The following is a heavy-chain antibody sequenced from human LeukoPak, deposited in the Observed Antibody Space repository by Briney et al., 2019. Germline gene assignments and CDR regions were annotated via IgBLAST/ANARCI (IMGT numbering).Heavy chain of an antibody. Sequence: SETLSLTCTVSGGSISSSSYYWGWIRQPPGKGLEWIGSIYYSGSTYYNPSLKSRVTISVDTSKNQFSLKLSSVTAADTAVYYCARDRGGTWELLYYYYGMDVWGQGTTVTVSS. CDR1: GGSISSSSYY. CDR2: IYYSGST. D-gene: IGHD1-26*01. V-gene: IGHV4-39*07. CDR3: ARDRGGTWELLYYYYGMDV. J-gene: IGHJ6*02.